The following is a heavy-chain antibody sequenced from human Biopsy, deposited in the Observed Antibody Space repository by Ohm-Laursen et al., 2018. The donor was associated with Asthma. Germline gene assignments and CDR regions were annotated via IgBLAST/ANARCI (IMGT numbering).Heavy chain of an antibody. V-gene: IGHV4-59*01. Sequence: GTLSLTCTVSGGSISSDHWCWIRQPPRKGQERIGYVFYGWATNYNPSLKIRVTISVDTSKNQFFLRLSSVTAADTAVYYCARGVVYGGDSYAEYFQHWGQGTLVTVSS. CDR2: VFYGWAT. CDR1: GGSISSDH. J-gene: IGHJ1*01. D-gene: IGHD4-23*01. CDR3: ARGVVYGGDSYAEYFQH.